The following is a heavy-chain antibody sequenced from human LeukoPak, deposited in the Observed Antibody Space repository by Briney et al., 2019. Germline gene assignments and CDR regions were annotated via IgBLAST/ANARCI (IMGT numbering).Heavy chain of an antibody. CDR1: GGSISSGGYY. CDR2: IYYSGST. J-gene: IGHJ4*02. CDR3: ARDRGPYSGYDPYYFDY. V-gene: IGHV4-31*03. D-gene: IGHD5-12*01. Sequence: SQTLSLTCTVSGGSISSGGYYWSWIRQHPGKGLEWIGYIYYSGSTYYNPSLKSRVTISVDTSKNQFSLKLSSVTAADTAVYYCARDRGPYSGYDPYYFDYWGQGTLVTVSS.